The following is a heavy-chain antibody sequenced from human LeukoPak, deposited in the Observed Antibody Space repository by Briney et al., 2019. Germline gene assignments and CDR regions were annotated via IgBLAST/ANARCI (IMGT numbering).Heavy chain of an antibody. CDR2: IRYDGSNE. CDR3: AKSLSALPAALDY. D-gene: IGHD2-2*01. J-gene: IGHJ4*02. CDR1: GFTFSRYG. V-gene: IGHV3-30*02. Sequence: GRSLSLSXAPSGFTFSRYGMHCGPRAPGKGVGGVGFIRYDGSNEYYADSVKGRFTISRDNSKNTLYLQMNSLRAEDTAVYYCAKSLSALPAALDYWGQGTLVTVSS.